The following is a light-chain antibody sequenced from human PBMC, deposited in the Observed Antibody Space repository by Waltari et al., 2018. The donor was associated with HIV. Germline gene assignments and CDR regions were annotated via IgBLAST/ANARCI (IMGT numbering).Light chain of an antibody. CDR1: SGSIASNY. CDR3: QSYDSSNQRV. CDR2: EDN. V-gene: IGLV6-57*03. Sequence: NFMLTQPHSVSEPPGKTVTISCTRSSGSIASNYVQWYQQRPGSATTTVCYEDNKRPSGVPARFSGSIDRATNSACLTISGLKTEDEADYYCQSYDSSNQRVFGGGTKLTVL. J-gene: IGLJ3*02.